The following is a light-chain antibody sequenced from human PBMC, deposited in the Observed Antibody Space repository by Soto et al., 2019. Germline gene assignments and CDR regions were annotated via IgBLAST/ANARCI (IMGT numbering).Light chain of an antibody. J-gene: IGKJ4*01. CDR2: DAS. V-gene: IGKV1-33*01. CDR3: QQDT. CDR1: QDISNY. Sequence: DIQMTQSPSSLSASVGDRVTITCQASQDISNYLYWYQQKPGKAPKLLIYDASNLETGVPSRFSGSGSGTDFTFTISSLQPEDIATYYCQQDTFGGGTKVEIK.